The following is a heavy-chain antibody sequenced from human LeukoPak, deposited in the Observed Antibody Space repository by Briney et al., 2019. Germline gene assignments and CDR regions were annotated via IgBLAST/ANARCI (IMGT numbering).Heavy chain of an antibody. CDR2: ISSSSSTI. Sequence: GGSLRLSCAASGFTFSSYSMNWVRQAPGKGLEWVSYISSSSSTIYYADSVKGRFTISRDNAKNSLYLQMNSLRAEDTAVYYCARPYYDILTGYLGDYGMDVWGQGTTVTVSS. D-gene: IGHD3-9*01. CDR3: ARPYYDILTGYLGDYGMDV. CDR1: GFTFSSYS. V-gene: IGHV3-48*04. J-gene: IGHJ6*02.